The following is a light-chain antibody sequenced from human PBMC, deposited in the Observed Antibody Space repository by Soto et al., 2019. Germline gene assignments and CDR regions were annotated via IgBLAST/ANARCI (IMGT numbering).Light chain of an antibody. V-gene: IGLV2-23*01. CDR1: STDVGGYNL. Sequence: QSALTQPASVSGSPGHSISISCTGTSTDVGGYNLVSWYQQHPGKAPRLMIYEGSERPSGVSNRFSGSNSGSTASLTISGLQAEDEADYYCCSYSGSNTVVFGGGTKLTVL. CDR2: EGS. J-gene: IGLJ2*01. CDR3: CSYSGSNTVV.